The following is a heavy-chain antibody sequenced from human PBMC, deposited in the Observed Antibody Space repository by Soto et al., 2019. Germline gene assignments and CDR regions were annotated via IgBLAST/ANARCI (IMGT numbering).Heavy chain of an antibody. D-gene: IGHD3-10*01. V-gene: IGHV4-34*01. CDR1: GGAFSGYY. CDR2: VNHGGTS. Sequence: QVQLQQWGAGLLKPSETLSLTCAVHGGAFSGYYWDWIRQPPRQGLEWVGEVNHGGTSNYTPSLQSRAIISVDTSNHQCSLKLPCVTAEDTALHFCASSSFLRSGGLFHGLDFWGQGTTVNVSS. CDR3: ASSSFLRSGGLFHGLDF. J-gene: IGHJ6*02.